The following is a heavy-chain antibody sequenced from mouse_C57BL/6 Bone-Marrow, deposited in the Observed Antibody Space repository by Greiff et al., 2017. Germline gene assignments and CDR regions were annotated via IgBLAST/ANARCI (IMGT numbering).Heavy chain of an antibody. CDR3: ARGDCDEFAY. V-gene: IGHV1-69*01. CDR1: GYTFTSYW. J-gene: IGHJ3*01. Sequence: VQLQQPGAELVMPGASVKLSCKASGYTFTSYWMHWVKQRPGQGLEWIGEIDPSDSYTNYNQKFKGKSTLTVDKSSSTAYMQLSSLTSEDSAVCDCARGDCDEFAYWGQGTLVTVSA. CDR2: IDPSDSYT.